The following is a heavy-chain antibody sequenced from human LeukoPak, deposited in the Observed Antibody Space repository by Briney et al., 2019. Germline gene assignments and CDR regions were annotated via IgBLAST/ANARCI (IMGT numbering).Heavy chain of an antibody. CDR3: AKEQYRSGYFRQPPYAFDI. CDR2: ISYDGSNK. CDR1: GFTFSSYG. Sequence: GRSLRLSCAASGFTFSSYGMHWVRQAPGKGLEWVAVISYDGSNKYYADSVKGRFTISRDNSKNTLYLQMNSLRAEDTAVYYCAKEQYRSGYFRQPPYAFDIWGQGTMVTVSS. D-gene: IGHD3-3*01. V-gene: IGHV3-30*18. J-gene: IGHJ3*02.